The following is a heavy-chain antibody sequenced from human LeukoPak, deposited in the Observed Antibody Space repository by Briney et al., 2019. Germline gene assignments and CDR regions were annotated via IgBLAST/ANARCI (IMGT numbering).Heavy chain of an antibody. D-gene: IGHD2-15*01. J-gene: IGHJ3*01. CDR3: ARAPYCSGGSCYLEGAFDV. CDR2: IYYSGST. V-gene: IGHV4-39*07. CDR1: GDSISSSSYY. Sequence: SETLSLTCTVSGDSISSSSYYWGWIRQPPGKGLEWIGSIYYSGSTYYNPSLKSRVTVSVDTSKNQFSLKLSSVTAADTAVYYCARAPYCSGGSCYLEGAFDVWGRGTMVTVSS.